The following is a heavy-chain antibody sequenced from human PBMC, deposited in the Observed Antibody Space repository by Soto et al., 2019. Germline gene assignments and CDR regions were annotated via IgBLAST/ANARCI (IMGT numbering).Heavy chain of an antibody. CDR3: ARRYGDYFDY. CDR1: GGSISSYY. V-gene: IGHV4-59*08. Sequence: SETLCPTCTVSGGSISSYYCSWIRQPPGKGLEWIGYIYYSGSTNYNPSLKSRVTISVDTSKNQFSLKLSSVTAADTAVYYCARRYGDYFDYWGQGTLVTVSS. J-gene: IGHJ4*02. CDR2: IYYSGST. D-gene: IGHD4-17*01.